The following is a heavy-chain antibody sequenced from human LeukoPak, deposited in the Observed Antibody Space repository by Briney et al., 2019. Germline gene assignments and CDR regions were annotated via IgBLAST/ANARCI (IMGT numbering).Heavy chain of an antibody. CDR2: INHSGST. CDR3: AREFPSNWFDP. J-gene: IGHJ5*02. Sequence: SETLSLTCAVYGGSFSGYYWSWIRQPPGKGLEWIGEINHSGSTNYNPSLKSRVTISVDTSKNQFSLKLSSVTAADTAVYYCAREFPSNWFDPWGQGTLVTVSS. V-gene: IGHV4-34*01. CDR1: GGSFSGYY.